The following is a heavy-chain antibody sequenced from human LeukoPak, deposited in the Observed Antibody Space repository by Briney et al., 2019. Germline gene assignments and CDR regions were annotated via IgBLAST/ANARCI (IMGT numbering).Heavy chain of an antibody. CDR2: IYTSGST. D-gene: IGHD3-22*01. J-gene: IGHJ4*02. CDR1: GGSISSYY. Sequence: PSETLSLTCTVSGGSISSYYWSWIRQPAGKGLEWIGRIYTSGSTNYNPSLKSRVTISLDTSKNQFSLKLSSVTAADTAVYYCARHYDTSGYWFYFDYWGQGTLLIVSS. CDR3: ARHYDTSGYWFYFDY. V-gene: IGHV4-4*07.